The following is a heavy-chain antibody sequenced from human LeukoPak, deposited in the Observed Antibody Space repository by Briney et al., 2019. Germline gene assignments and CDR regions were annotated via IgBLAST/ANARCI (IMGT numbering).Heavy chain of an antibody. Sequence: SETLSFTCAVYGGSFSGYYWSWIRQPPGKGLEWIGEINHSGSTNYNPSLKSRVTISVDTSKNQFSLKLSSVTAADTAVYYCARWAKTTASDYYYYMDVWGKGTTVTVSS. J-gene: IGHJ6*03. CDR3: ARWAKTTASDYYYYMDV. CDR2: INHSGST. CDR1: GGSFSGYY. V-gene: IGHV4-34*01. D-gene: IGHD4-17*01.